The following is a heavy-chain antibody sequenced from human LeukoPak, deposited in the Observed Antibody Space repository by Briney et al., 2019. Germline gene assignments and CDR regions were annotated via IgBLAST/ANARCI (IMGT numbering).Heavy chain of an antibody. Sequence: PGGSLRLSCAASGFTFSSYRMNWVRQAPGKGLEWVSYISSSRSTIYYADSVKGRFTISRDNAKNSLYLQMNSLRAEDTAVYYCASLVGAPLHGYWGQGTLVTVSS. J-gene: IGHJ4*02. CDR3: ASLVGAPLHGY. CDR1: GFTFSSYR. V-gene: IGHV3-48*01. CDR2: ISSSRSTI. D-gene: IGHD1-26*01.